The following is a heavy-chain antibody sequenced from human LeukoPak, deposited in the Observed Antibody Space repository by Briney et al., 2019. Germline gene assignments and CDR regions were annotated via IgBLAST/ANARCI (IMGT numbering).Heavy chain of an antibody. CDR1: GYTFTSYG. Sequence: ASVTVSCKASGYTFTSYGISWVRQAPGQGLEWMGWISAFNGNTNYAQKLQGRVTMTTDTSTSTAYMELRSLRSDDTAVYYCARDRSPHQRHYSDWGQGTLVTVSS. D-gene: IGHD2-15*01. J-gene: IGHJ4*02. CDR3: ARDRSPHQRHYSD. V-gene: IGHV1-18*01. CDR2: ISAFNGNT.